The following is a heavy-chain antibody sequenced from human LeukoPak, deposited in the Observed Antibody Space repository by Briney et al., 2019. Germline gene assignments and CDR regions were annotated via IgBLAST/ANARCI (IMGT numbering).Heavy chain of an antibody. J-gene: IGHJ6*02. CDR3: AREPPAAGYYYYGMDV. CDR1: GFIVSSNY. Sequence: GGSLRLSCAASGFIVSSNYMSWVRQAPGKGLEWVSVIYSGGSTYYADSVKGRFTISRHNSKNTLYLQMNSLRAEDTAVYYCAREPPAAGYYYYGMDVWGQGTTVTVSS. V-gene: IGHV3-53*04. CDR2: IYSGGST.